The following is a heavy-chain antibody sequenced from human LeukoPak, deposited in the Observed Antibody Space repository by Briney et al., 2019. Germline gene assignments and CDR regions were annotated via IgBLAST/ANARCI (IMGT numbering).Heavy chain of an antibody. Sequence: ASVKVSCKASGYTFTGYYMHWVRQAPGQGLEWMGWINPNSGGTNYAQKFQGRVTMTSDTSISTAYMELGRLRSDDTAVYYCAREGEGDIVVVVAATMEDWFDPWGQGTLVTVSS. J-gene: IGHJ5*02. D-gene: IGHD2-15*01. CDR1: GYTFTGYY. CDR2: INPNSGGT. V-gene: IGHV1-2*02. CDR3: AREGEGDIVVVVAATMEDWFDP.